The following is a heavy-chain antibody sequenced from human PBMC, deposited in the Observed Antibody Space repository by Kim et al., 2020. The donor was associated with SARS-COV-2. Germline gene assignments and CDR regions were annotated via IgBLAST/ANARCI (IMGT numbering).Heavy chain of an antibody. J-gene: IGHJ4*02. CDR2: MKGDGSEK. V-gene: IGHV3-7*03. CDR3: ARDWPASSDY. Sequence: GGSLRLSCAASGFTFSTYWMSWVRQAPGKGLEWVANMKGDGSEKEYVDSVKGRFTISRDNAKNSLYLQMNSLRAEDTAGYYCARDWPASSDYWGQGTLVT. CDR1: GFTFSTYW.